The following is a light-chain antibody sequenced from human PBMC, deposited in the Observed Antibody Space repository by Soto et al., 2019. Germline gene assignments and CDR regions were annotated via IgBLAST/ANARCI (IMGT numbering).Light chain of an antibody. Sequence: QSVLTQPASVSGSPGQSITISCTGTSSDVGAYNYVSRYQQHPGKAPKLMIYDVSNRPSGVSNRFSGSKSGNTASLTISGLQAEDEADYYCSSYTGSSTLYVFGTGTKVTVL. V-gene: IGLV2-14*01. CDR3: SSYTGSSTLYV. CDR2: DVS. CDR1: SSDVGAYNY. J-gene: IGLJ1*01.